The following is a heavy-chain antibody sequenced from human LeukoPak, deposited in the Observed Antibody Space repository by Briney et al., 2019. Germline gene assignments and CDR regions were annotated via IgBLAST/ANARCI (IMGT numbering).Heavy chain of an antibody. J-gene: IGHJ4*02. CDR3: AREGVAATGLDY. CDR1: GYTFSIYN. CDR2: INPSGGSA. Sequence: ASVKVSCKASGYTFSIYNMHWVRQAPGQGLEWMGIINPSGGSASDAQKFQGRPTMTRDTSTSTLYMELSSLRSEDTAVYYCAREGVAATGLDYWGQGTLVTASS. V-gene: IGHV1-46*01. D-gene: IGHD1-1*01.